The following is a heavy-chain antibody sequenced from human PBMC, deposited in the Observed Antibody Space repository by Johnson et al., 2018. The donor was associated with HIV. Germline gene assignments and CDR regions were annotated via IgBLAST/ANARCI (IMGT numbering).Heavy chain of an antibody. CDR1: GFTFSSYG. V-gene: IGHV3-33*01. D-gene: IGHD2-15*01. CDR3: ASVVVVVDVHDAFDM. Sequence: QVKLLESGGGVVQPGRSLRLSCAASGFTFSSYGMHWVRQAPGKGLEWVAVIWYDGTNEDYADSVKGRFTISRDNSKNTLYVQMNSLRPEDTAVYYCASVVVVVDVHDAFDMWGQGTMVTVSS. J-gene: IGHJ3*02. CDR2: IWYDGTNE.